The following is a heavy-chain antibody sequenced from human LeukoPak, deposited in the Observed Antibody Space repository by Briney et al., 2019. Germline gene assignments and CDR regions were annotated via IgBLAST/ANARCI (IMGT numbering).Heavy chain of an antibody. J-gene: IGHJ4*02. CDR2: IDSSGTKT. Sequence: GGSLRLSCAASGFTFSSYTMSWVRQAPGKGLAWVSGIDSSGTKTTYADSVKGRFTISRDNPRNTLYLQMNSLRAEDTAVYYCAKDETGFLNYFHYWGQGALVTASS. V-gene: IGHV3-23*01. D-gene: IGHD3-3*01. CDR3: AKDETGFLNYFHY. CDR1: GFTFSSYT.